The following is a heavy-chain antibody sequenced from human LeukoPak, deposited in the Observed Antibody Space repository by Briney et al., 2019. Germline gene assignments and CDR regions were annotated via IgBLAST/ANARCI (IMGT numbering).Heavy chain of an antibody. Sequence: GGSLRLSCEASGLTFGSYAMNWVRQAPGKGLEWVSVIYSGGSTYYADSVKGRFTISRDNSKNTLYLQMNSLRAEDTAVYYCARERHWNDDDTDAFDIWGQGTMVTVSS. CDR2: IYSGGST. V-gene: IGHV3-66*01. CDR3: ARERHWNDDDTDAFDI. CDR1: GLTFGSYA. D-gene: IGHD1-1*01. J-gene: IGHJ3*02.